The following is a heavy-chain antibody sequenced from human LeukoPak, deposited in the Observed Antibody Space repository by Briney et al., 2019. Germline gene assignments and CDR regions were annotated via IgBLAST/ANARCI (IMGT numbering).Heavy chain of an antibody. CDR1: GGSISSYY. D-gene: IGHD1-1*01. CDR2: IYTSGST. V-gene: IGHV4-4*07. CDR3: AGNNWNDEVDH. J-gene: IGHJ4*02. Sequence: ASETLSLTCTISGGSISSYYWSWIRQPAGKGLEWIGRIYTSGSTNYNPSLKSRVTMSVDTSKNQFSLKLSSVTAADTAVYYCAGNNWNDEVDHWGQGTLVTVSS.